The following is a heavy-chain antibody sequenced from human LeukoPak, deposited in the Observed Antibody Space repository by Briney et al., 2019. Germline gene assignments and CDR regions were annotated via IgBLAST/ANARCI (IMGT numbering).Heavy chain of an antibody. CDR3: ARHTYSNYAQYHYYYYGMDV. V-gene: IGHV5-51*01. Sequence: GESLKISCKGSGYSFTSYWIGWVRQMPGKGLEWMGIIYPGDSDTSYSPSFQGQVTISADKSISTAYLQWSSLKASDTAMYYCARHTYSNYAQYHYYYYGMDVWGQGTTVTVSS. CDR1: GYSFTSYW. D-gene: IGHD4-11*01. J-gene: IGHJ6*02. CDR2: IYPGDSDT.